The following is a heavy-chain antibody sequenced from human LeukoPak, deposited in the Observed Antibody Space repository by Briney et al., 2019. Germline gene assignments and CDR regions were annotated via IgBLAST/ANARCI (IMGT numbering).Heavy chain of an antibody. CDR2: IVVGSGNT. J-gene: IGHJ5*02. Sequence: SVKVSXKASGFTFTSSAMQWVRQARGQRLEWIGWIVVGSGNTNYAQKFQERVTITRDMSTSTAYMELSSLRSEDTAVYYCAASYNWNHNFDPWGQGTLVTVSS. CDR1: GFTFTSSA. D-gene: IGHD1-14*01. CDR3: AASYNWNHNFDP. V-gene: IGHV1-58*02.